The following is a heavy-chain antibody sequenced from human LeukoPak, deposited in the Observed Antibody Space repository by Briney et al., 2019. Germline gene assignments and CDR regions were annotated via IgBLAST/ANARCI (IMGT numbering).Heavy chain of an antibody. CDR1: GFTFSSYW. J-gene: IGHJ4*02. CDR2: IKQDGSEK. Sequence: GGSLRLSCAASGFTFSSYWMSWVRQAPGKGLEWVANIKQDGSEKYYVDSVKGRFTISRDNSKNTLYLQMNSLRAEDTAVYYCAKALWFGELGGYYFDYWGQGTLVTVSS. D-gene: IGHD3-10*01. V-gene: IGHV3-7*03. CDR3: AKALWFGELGGYYFDY.